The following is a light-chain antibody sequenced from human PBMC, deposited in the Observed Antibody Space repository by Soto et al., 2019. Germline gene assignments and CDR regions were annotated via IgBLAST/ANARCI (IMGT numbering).Light chain of an antibody. CDR3: QSYDSRLSAYV. CDR2: NNS. J-gene: IGLJ1*01. CDR1: SSNIGANYG. V-gene: IGLV1-40*01. Sequence: QLVLTQPPSVSGAPGQRVTISCTGSSSNIGANYGVQWYQQLPGTAPKFLIYNNSNRSSGVPDRFSGSKSGTSASLVITGLQAEDEADYYCQSYDSRLSAYVFGTGTKLTVL.